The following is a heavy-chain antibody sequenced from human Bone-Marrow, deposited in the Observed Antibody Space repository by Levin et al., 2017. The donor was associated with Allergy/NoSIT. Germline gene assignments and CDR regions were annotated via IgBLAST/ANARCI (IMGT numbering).Heavy chain of an antibody. D-gene: IGHD2-8*01. CDR3: ARGNVLVYSFSYFDY. Sequence: SETLSLTCTVSGGSISSGGYYWTWIRQHPGKGLEWIGYIYYSGSTYYNPSLKSRVTISVDTSKNQFSLKLSSVTAADTAVYYCARGNVLVYSFSYFDYWGQGTLVTVSS. V-gene: IGHV4-31*03. CDR1: GGSISSGGYY. J-gene: IGHJ4*02. CDR2: IYYSGST.